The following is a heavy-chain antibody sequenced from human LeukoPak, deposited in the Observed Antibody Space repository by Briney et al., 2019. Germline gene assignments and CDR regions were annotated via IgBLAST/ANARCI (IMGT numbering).Heavy chain of an antibody. D-gene: IGHD2-2*01. CDR2: IKEDGSEK. J-gene: IGHJ4*02. CDR1: GFTFSRYW. CDR3: VSCGTTTCIIRFDH. V-gene: IGHV3-7*01. Sequence: GGSLRLSCAASGFTFSRYWMNWVRQAPGKGLEWVASIKEDGSEKSYVDSVKGRFTISRDNAKNSLYLQMNSLTDEDTAIYYCVSCGTTTCIIRFDHWGQGTLVTVSS.